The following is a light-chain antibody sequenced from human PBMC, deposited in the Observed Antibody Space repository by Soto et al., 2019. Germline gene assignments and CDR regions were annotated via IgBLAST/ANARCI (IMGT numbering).Light chain of an antibody. J-gene: IGLJ1*01. V-gene: IGLV2-14*01. CDR3: SSYTSSSTHYV. CDR2: EVS. CDR1: SSDVGGYNY. Sequence: SMLTHAASVSVSPGQSISICCTGTSSDVGGYNYVSWYQQHPGKAPKLMIYEVSNRPSGVSNRFSGSKSGNTASLTISGLQAEDEADYYCSSYTSSSTHYVFGTGTKVTVL.